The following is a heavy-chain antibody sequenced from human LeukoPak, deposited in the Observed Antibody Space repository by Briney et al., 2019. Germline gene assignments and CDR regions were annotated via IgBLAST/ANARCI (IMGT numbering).Heavy chain of an antibody. Sequence: AAVKVSCKASGYTFNTYGITWLRQAPGQGLEWMGWINTYNGNTNNAQKLQDRVTMTTSTSTSTAYMELRSLRSDDTAVYYCARGTSGFYHSSFDPWGQGNLVTVSS. J-gene: IGHJ5*02. CDR1: GYTFNTYG. D-gene: IGHD3-22*01. CDR3: ARGTSGFYHSSFDP. CDR2: INTYNGNT. V-gene: IGHV1-18*01.